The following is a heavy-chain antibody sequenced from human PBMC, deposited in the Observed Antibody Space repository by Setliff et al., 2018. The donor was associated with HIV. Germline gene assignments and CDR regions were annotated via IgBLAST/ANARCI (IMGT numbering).Heavy chain of an antibody. CDR3: ARDRDESMTYHTLFDY. Sequence: HPGGSLRLSCVASGFTFSNFAMHWVRQDPGKGLLWVARIKGDGSSTSYADSVKGRFTISRDNAKNTLYLQMNSLRVEDTAVYYCARDRDESMTYHTLFDYWGQGNLVTVSS. J-gene: IGHJ4*02. V-gene: IGHV3-74*01. D-gene: IGHD2-21*02. CDR2: IKGDGSST. CDR1: GFTFSNFA.